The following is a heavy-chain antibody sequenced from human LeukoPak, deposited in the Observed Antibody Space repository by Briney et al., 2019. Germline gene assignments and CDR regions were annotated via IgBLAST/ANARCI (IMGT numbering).Heavy chain of an antibody. Sequence: GGSLRLSCSTSGFSFNSYAMHWVRQAPGKGLEYVSSISSNWGNTYYPDSVKGRFTISRDNSKSTLYLQMSSLRTGDTAVYYCVKDRWVDYWGQGILVTVSS. CDR3: VKDRWVDY. CDR1: GFSFNSYA. CDR2: ISSNWGNT. J-gene: IGHJ4*02. V-gene: IGHV3-64D*09. D-gene: IGHD4-23*01.